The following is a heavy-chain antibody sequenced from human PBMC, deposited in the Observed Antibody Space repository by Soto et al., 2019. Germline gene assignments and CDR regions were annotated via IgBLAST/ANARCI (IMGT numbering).Heavy chain of an antibody. J-gene: IGHJ3*02. Sequence: PSETLSLTCTVSGGSISSGDYYWSWIRQPPGKGLEWIGYIYYSGSTYYNPSLKSRVTISVDTSKNQFSLKLSSVTVADTAVYYCARGGYYGSGSPAAFDIWGQGTMVTVSS. CDR2: IYYSGST. CDR3: ARGGYYGSGSPAAFDI. CDR1: GGSISSGDYY. V-gene: IGHV4-30-4*01. D-gene: IGHD3-10*01.